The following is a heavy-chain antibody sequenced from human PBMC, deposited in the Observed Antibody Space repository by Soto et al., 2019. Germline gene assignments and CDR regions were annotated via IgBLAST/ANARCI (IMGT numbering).Heavy chain of an antibody. D-gene: IGHD3-9*01. CDR2: INDRGSI. V-gene: IGHV4-34*01. Sequence: QVQLQQWGAGPLRPLETLSLTCGVSGGSFSGYYWAWIRQSPGKGLEWIGEINDRGSINYNPSLKSRVSISVDTSKNHYSLNLRSVTAADTAVYYCARESHDILTGPPWXXXFXXXGRGTLXTV. CDR3: ARESHDILTGPPWXXXFXX. J-gene: IGHJ2*01. CDR1: GGSFSGYY.